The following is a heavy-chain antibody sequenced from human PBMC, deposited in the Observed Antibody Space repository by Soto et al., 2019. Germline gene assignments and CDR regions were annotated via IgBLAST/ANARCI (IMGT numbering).Heavy chain of an antibody. J-gene: IGHJ4*02. V-gene: IGHV3-30-3*01. CDR2: ISYDGSNK. CDR1: GFTFSSYA. D-gene: IGHD2-15*01. Sequence: QVQLVESGGGVVQPGRSLRLSCAASGFTFSSYAMHWVRQAPGKGLEWVAVISYDGSNKYYADSGKGRFTISRDNSKNRLYRQRNSVRAEETAVYYCAPEAGYCSGGSCPPPYFDYWGQGTLVTVSS. CDR3: APEAGYCSGGSCPPPYFDY.